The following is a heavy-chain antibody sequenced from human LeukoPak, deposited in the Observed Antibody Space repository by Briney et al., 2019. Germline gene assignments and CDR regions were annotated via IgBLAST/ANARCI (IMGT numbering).Heavy chain of an antibody. D-gene: IGHD4-17*01. J-gene: IGHJ4*02. CDR3: ARHGNGDLYYFDY. Sequence: SETLSLSCTVSGDPLSDYYLSWVRQPPGKGLEWIGYIYYSGSTKYNPSLKSQITISVDTSKNQFSLKLSSVTAADTAMYYCARHGNGDLYYFDYWGQGTLVTVSS. CDR2: IYYSGST. V-gene: IGHV4-59*08. CDR1: GDPLSDYY.